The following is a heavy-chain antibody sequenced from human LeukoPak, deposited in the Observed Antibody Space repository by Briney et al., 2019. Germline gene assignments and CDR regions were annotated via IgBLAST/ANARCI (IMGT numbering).Heavy chain of an antibody. CDR2: INWDGGST. Sequence: GGSLRLSCAASGFNFDDYTMHWVRQIPGKSLEWGSLINWDGGSTFYADSVKGRFTISKDTRKNFLYLQMISLRTEDTALYYCAKDLGKVIAAAGTSGFDSWGRGTLVTVSS. V-gene: IGHV3-43*01. D-gene: IGHD6-13*01. CDR1: GFNFDDYT. CDR3: AKDLGKVIAAAGTSGFDS. J-gene: IGHJ4*01.